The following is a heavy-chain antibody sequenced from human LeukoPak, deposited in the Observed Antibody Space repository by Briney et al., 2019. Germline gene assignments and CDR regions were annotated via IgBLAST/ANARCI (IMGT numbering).Heavy chain of an antibody. V-gene: IGHV3-73*01. CDR1: GFTFSNSA. CDR2: IRTKRNNYAT. J-gene: IGHJ4*02. Sequence: GGSLRLSCAASGFTFSNSARHGVRQASAKRLQWVGRIRTKRNNYATAYAASVRGRFTIARDDSKNTAFLQMSSLKTEDTAVYYCTGRDDYGDYWGEGSVVTDSS. CDR3: TGRDDYGDY.